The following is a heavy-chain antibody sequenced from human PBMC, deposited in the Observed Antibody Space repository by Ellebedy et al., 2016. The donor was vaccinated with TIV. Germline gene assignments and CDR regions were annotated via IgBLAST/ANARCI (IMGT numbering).Heavy chain of an antibody. CDR3: ARHSGYYWYYFDY. CDR1: GGIFRSYA. Sequence: ASVKVSCKASGGIFRSYAINWVRQAPGQGPEWMGGIMPIFRTANYAQKFQGRVTITADELGSTAYMELSSLRSEDTAVYFCARHSGYYWYYFDYWGQGTLVVVSS. CDR2: IMPIFRTA. D-gene: IGHD3-22*01. V-gene: IGHV1-69*13. J-gene: IGHJ4*02.